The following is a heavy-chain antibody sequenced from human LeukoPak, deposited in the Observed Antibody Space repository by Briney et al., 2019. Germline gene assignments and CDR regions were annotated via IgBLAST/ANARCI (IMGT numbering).Heavy chain of an antibody. CDR1: GYTLTELS. J-gene: IGHJ5*02. Sequence: EASVKVSCKVSGYTLTELSMHWVRQAPGKGLEWMGGFDPEDGETIYAQKFQGRVTMTEDTSTDTAYMELSSLRSEDTAVYYCVRDGEGVAISVNYWFDPWGQGTLVTVSS. D-gene: IGHD3-10*01. CDR3: VRDGEGVAISVNYWFDP. V-gene: IGHV1-24*01. CDR2: FDPEDGET.